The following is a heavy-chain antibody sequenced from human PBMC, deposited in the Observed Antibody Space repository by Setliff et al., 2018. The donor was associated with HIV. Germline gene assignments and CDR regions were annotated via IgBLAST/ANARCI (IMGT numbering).Heavy chain of an antibody. CDR3: ATGPPYCSGGSCYSALHH. D-gene: IGHD2-15*01. Sequence: SVKVSCKASGGPFTSSSIGWVRQAPGQGLEWMGRIIPILGVPRYAQKFRGRVTITADKSTGTAYMELKSLRSEDTAVYYCATGPPYCSGGSCYSALHHWGQGTLVTVS. V-gene: IGHV1-69*02. CDR2: IIPILGVP. CDR1: GGPFTSSS. J-gene: IGHJ1*01.